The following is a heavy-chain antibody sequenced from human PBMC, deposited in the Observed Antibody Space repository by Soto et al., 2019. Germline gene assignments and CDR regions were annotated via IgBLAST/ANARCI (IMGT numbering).Heavy chain of an antibody. D-gene: IGHD5-12*01. CDR1: GYTFTNFY. CDR2: INPGGGST. V-gene: IGHV1-46*01. Sequence: GASVKVSCKAAGYTFTNFYIHWVRQAPGQGLEWMGIINPGGGSTTYAQKFQGRVTMTRDTSTSTLYMQLSSLRSEDTAVYYCVRDLPISAYGAFDTRGQGTMVTVSS. CDR3: VRDLPISAYGAFDT. J-gene: IGHJ3*02.